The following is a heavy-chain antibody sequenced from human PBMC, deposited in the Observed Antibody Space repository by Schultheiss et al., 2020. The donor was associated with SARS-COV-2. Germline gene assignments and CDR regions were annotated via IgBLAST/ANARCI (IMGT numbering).Heavy chain of an antibody. Sequence: SQTLSLTCTVSGGSISSYYWSWIRQPPGKGLEWIGYIHYSGTTNYNPSLKSRVTISVDTSKNQFSLKLSSVTAADTALYYCARGRGCSGGSCWRNWFDPWGQGTLVTVSS. V-gene: IGHV4-59*12. CDR2: IHYSGTT. CDR3: ARGRGCSGGSCWRNWFDP. J-gene: IGHJ5*02. D-gene: IGHD2-15*01. CDR1: GGSISSYY.